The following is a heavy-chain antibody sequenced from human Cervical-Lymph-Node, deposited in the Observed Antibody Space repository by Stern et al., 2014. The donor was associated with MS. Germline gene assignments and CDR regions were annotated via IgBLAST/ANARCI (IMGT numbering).Heavy chain of an antibody. CDR2: IWHDGSNN. D-gene: IGHD3-22*01. CDR1: GFTFSSYG. Sequence: VQLVESGGCVVQPGRSLRLSCAASGFTFSSYGMHWVRQAPGKGLAWVAVIWHDGSNNYYADSVKGRFTISRDNSKNTLYLQMNSLRAEDTAVYYCASGAYYDSSGYYSSFDYWGQGTLVTVSS. V-gene: IGHV3-33*01. CDR3: ASGAYYDSSGYYSSFDY. J-gene: IGHJ4*02.